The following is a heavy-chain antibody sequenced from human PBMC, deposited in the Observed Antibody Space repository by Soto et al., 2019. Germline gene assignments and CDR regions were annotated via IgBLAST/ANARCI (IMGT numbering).Heavy chain of an antibody. D-gene: IGHD6-13*01. V-gene: IGHV6-1*01. CDR3: ARDWSSWYGNWFDP. CDR2: TYYRSKWYN. J-gene: IGHJ5*02. Sequence: SQPLSLTCAISGDSVSSNSAAWNWIRHSPSRGLEWLGRTYYRSKWYNDYAVSVKSRITINPDTSKNQFSLQLNSVTPEDTAVYYCARDWSSWYGNWFDPWGQGTLVTVSS. CDR1: GDSVSSNSAA.